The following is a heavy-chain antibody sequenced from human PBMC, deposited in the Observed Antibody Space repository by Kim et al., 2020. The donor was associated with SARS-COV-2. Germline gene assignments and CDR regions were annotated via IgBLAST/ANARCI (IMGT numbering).Heavy chain of an antibody. CDR2: IYYSGST. CDR1: GGSISSYY. J-gene: IGHJ4*02. CDR3: AREYYDILTGSHFDY. Sequence: SETLSLTCTVSGGSISSYYWSWIRQPPGKGLEWIGYIYYSGSTNYNPSLKSRVTISVDTSKNQFSLKLSSVTAADTAVYYCAREYYDILTGSHFDYWGQGTLVTVSS. V-gene: IGHV4-59*01. D-gene: IGHD3-9*01.